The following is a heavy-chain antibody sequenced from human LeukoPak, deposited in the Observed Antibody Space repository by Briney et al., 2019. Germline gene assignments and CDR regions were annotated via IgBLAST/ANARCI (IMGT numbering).Heavy chain of an antibody. V-gene: IGHV3-30*18. J-gene: IGHJ5*02. D-gene: IGHD6-6*01. CDR1: GFTFHNYG. Sequence: GGSLRLSCAASGFTFHNYGMHWVRQAPGKGLEWVAVISYDGSNKYYADSVKGRFTISRDNSKNTLYLQMNSLRAEDTAVYYCAKDRVAAPGANWFDPWGQGTLVTVSS. CDR2: ISYDGSNK. CDR3: AKDRVAAPGANWFDP.